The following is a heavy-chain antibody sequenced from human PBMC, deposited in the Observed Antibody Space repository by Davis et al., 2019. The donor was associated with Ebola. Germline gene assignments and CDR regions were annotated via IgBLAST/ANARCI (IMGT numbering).Heavy chain of an antibody. J-gene: IGHJ4*02. Sequence: PGGSLRLSCAASGFTFSSYWMHWVRQAPGKGLVWVSRINSDGSSTSYADSVKGRFTISRDNAKNTLYLQMNSLRAEDTAVYYCARSFALPGCPANYWGQGTLVTVSS. V-gene: IGHV3-74*01. CDR1: GFTFSSYW. CDR3: ARSFALPGCPANY. D-gene: IGHD2-15*01. CDR2: INSDGSST.